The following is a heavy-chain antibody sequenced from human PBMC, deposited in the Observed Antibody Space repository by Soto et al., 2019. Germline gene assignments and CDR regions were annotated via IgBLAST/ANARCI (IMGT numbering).Heavy chain of an antibody. J-gene: IGHJ3*01. CDR2: LYDVDGT. V-gene: IGHV3-53*01. CDR1: GFTVSGKRY. Sequence: GGSLRLSCAAFGFTVSGKRYVAWVRQAPGKGLEWISALYDVDGTFYADSVKGRFTTSSDSSKTTVYLQMNGLRPDDTAVYYCASWHEREHAYDVWGRGTTVTVSS. D-gene: IGHD1-1*01. CDR3: ASWHEREHAYDV.